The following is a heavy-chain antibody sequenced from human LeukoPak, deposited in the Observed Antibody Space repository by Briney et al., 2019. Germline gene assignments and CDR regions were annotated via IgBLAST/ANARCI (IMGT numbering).Heavy chain of an antibody. CDR2: ISASGIGT. CDR3: ANLRGSGSSYFDS. CDR1: GFTFSSYV. J-gene: IGHJ4*02. V-gene: IGHV3-23*01. D-gene: IGHD3-10*01. Sequence: GGPLRLSCAASGFTFSSYVVSWVRQAPGKGLEWVSTISASGIGTYYADSVKGRFTVSRDNSMNTLYLQMNSLRAEDTAVYYCANLRGSGSSYFDSWGQGTLVTVSS.